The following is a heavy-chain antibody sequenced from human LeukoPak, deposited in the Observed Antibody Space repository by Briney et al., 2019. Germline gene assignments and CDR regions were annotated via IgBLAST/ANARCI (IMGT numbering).Heavy chain of an antibody. J-gene: IGHJ5*02. CDR3: ARQEYCSGGSCYTWFDP. D-gene: IGHD2-15*01. Sequence: GESLKISCKGSGYSINNYWIGWVRQMPGKGLEWXXXXYPADSDIRYSPXFQGQVTISADKSISTAYLQWSSLKASDTAMYYCARQEYCSGGSCYTWFDPWGQGTLVIVSS. CDR2: XYPADSDI. V-gene: IGHV5-51*01. CDR1: GYSINNYW.